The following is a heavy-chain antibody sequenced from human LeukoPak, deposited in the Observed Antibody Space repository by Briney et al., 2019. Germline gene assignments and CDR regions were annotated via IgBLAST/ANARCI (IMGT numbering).Heavy chain of an antibody. D-gene: IGHD6-19*01. Sequence: GGSLRLSRAASGFTFSSYAMSWVRQAPGKGLEWVSAISGSGGSTYYADSVKGRFTISRDNSKNTLYLQMNSLRAKDTAVYYCAKAVSSGWYSYFDYRGQGTLVTVSS. V-gene: IGHV3-23*01. CDR3: AKAVSSGWYSYFDY. CDR1: GFTFSSYA. CDR2: ISGSGGST. J-gene: IGHJ4*02.